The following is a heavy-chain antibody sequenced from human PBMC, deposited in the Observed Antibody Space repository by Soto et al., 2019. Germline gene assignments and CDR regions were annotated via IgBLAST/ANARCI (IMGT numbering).Heavy chain of an antibody. CDR3: VQTYQWLRFDS. J-gene: IGHJ4*02. V-gene: IGHV2-5*02. D-gene: IGHD5-12*01. CDR1: GFSLSTSGVG. Sequence: QITLKESGPTLVKPTQTLTLTCTFSGFSLSTSGVGVGWIRQPPAKALEWLALIYWDDDKRYSPSLKSRLTITKATSKNQVVLTMTNMDPVDTATYYCVQTYQWLRFDSWGQGTLVTVSS. CDR2: IYWDDDK.